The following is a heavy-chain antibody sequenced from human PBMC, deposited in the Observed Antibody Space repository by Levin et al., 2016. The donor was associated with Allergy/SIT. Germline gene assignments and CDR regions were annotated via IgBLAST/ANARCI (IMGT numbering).Heavy chain of an antibody. V-gene: IGHV3-48*01. J-gene: IGHJ6*02. D-gene: IGHD3-3*01. Sequence: WIRQPPGKGLEWVSYISSSSSTIYYADSVKGRFTISRDNAKNSLYLQMNSLRAEDTAVYYCARDLLRFLEWPYSYYYYYGMDVWGQGTTVTVSS. CDR3: ARDLLRFLEWPYSYYYYYGMDV. CDR2: ISSSSSTI.